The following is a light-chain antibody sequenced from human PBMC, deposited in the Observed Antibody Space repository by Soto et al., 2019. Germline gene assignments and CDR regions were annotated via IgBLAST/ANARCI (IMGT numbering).Light chain of an antibody. CDR1: QSINAH. J-gene: IGKJ1*01. CDR2: GAS. CDR3: QQYNTWLWT. V-gene: IGKV3-15*01. Sequence: EVVMTQSPATLSVSPGERVTLSCRASQSINAHLAWYPQKPGQAPRLLIHGASTRATGIPARFSGSGFGTEFILTISRLQSEDFAVYYCQQYNTWLWTFGQGTKVEIQ.